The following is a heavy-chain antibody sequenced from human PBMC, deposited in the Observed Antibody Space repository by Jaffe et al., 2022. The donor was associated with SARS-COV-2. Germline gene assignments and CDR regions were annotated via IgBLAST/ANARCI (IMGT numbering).Heavy chain of an antibody. CDR1: GGSISSYY. J-gene: IGHJ6*02. V-gene: IGHV4-59*01. CDR3: AREVGYDFWSGYSFGYYYGMDV. CDR2: IYYSGST. Sequence: QVQLQESGPGLVKPSETLSLTCTVSGGSISSYYWSWIRQPPGKGLEWIGYIYYSGSTNYNPSLKSRVTISVDTSKNQFSLKLSSVTAADTAVYYCAREVGYDFWSGYSFGYYYGMDVWGQGTTVTVSS. D-gene: IGHD3-3*01.